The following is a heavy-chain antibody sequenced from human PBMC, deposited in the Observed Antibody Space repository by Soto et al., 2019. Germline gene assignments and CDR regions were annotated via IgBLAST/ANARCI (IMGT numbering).Heavy chain of an antibody. CDR1: GGSISSYY. D-gene: IGHD3-3*01. CDR2: IYYSGST. Sequence: SETLSLTCTVSGGSISSYYWSWIRQPPGKGLEWIGYIYYSGSTNYNPSLKSRVTISVDTSKNQFSLKLSSVTAADTAVYYCARSPAYYDFWSGFGNYYGMDVWCQGTTVTVSS. J-gene: IGHJ6*02. CDR3: ARSPAYYDFWSGFGNYYGMDV. V-gene: IGHV4-59*01.